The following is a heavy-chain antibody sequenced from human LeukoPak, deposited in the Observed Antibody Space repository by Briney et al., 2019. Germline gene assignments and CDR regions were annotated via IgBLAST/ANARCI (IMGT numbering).Heavy chain of an antibody. D-gene: IGHD2-15*01. CDR2: ISAYNGNT. J-gene: IGHJ6*03. Sequence: ASVKVSCKASGYTFTSYGISWVRQAPGQGLEWMGWISAYNGNTNYAQRLQGRVTMTTDTSTSTAYMELRSLRSDDTAVYYCAKDGVVVAATPPYYYYYYMDVWGKGTTVTVSS. CDR3: AKDGVVVAATPPYYYYYYMDV. V-gene: IGHV1-18*01. CDR1: GYTFTSYG.